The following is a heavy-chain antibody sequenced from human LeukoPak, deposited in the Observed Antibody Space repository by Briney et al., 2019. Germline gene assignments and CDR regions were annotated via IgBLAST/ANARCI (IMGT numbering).Heavy chain of an antibody. CDR3: ARVLGGSLARYSSSGNYFDY. J-gene: IGHJ4*02. D-gene: IGHD6-13*01. V-gene: IGHV1-2*02. CDR2: INPNSGGT. CDR1: GYTFTGYY. Sequence: GASVKVSCKASGYTFTGYYMHWVRQAPGQGLEWMGWINPNSGGTNYAQKFQGRVTMTRDTSIGTAYMELSRLRSDDTAVYYCARVLGGSLARYSSSGNYFDYWGQGTLVTVSS.